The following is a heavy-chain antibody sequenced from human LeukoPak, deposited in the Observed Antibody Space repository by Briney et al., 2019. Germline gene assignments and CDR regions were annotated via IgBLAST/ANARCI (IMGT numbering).Heavy chain of an antibody. V-gene: IGHV3-74*03. D-gene: IGHD5-24*01. Sequence: PGGSLRLSCVASGFRFTNHWMHRVRQAPGKGLAWVSRINAYNGYTTYADSVKGRFTISRDTAKSTLYLEMNSLTGADTAIYYCARALDGSRNGLDYWGQGTLV. CDR3: ARALDGSRNGLDY. CDR1: GFRFTNHW. CDR2: INAYNGYT. J-gene: IGHJ4*02.